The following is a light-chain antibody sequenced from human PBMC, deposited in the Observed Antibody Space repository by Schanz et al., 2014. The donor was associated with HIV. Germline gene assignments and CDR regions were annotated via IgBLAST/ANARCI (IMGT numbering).Light chain of an antibody. CDR3: QQTYNTSIT. CDR1: QSISTY. V-gene: IGKV1-39*01. Sequence: DIQMTQSPSPLSASIGDRVTITCRASQSISTYLNWYQQRPGKAPKLLIYAALNLQSGVPSRFSGSGSGTDFTLIISSLQPEDFASYFCQQTYNTSITFGQGTRLEIK. J-gene: IGKJ5*01. CDR2: AAL.